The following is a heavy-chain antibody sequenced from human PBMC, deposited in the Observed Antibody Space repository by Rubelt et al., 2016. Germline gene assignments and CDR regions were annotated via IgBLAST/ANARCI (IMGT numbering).Heavy chain of an antibody. V-gene: IGHV4-34*01. D-gene: IGHD3-22*01. J-gene: IGHJ4*02. CDR2: INHSGRT. Sequence: QVQLQQWGAGLLKPSETLSLTCAVYGGSFSGYYWSWIRQPPGKGLEWIGEINHSGRTNSNPSLKSRVTRSVDTSKNQFSLKLSSVTAADTAVYYCARGKEGLGVTMMDYWGQGTLVTVSS. CDR1: GGSFSGYY. CDR3: ARGKEGLGVTMMDY.